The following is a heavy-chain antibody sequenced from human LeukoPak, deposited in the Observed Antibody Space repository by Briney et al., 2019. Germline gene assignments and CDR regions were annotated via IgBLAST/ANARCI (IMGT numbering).Heavy chain of an antibody. V-gene: IGHV3-48*01. CDR1: EFTFSSYS. D-gene: IGHD3-16*01. CDR3: ARDEGGFDY. Sequence: GGSLRLSCAASEFTFSSYSMNWVRQAPGKGLEWVSYITNSGNSKSYADSVKGRFTISRDNTKNSLYLQMNGLRAEDTAVYYCARDEGGFDYWGQGTLVTVSS. CDR2: ITNSGNSK. J-gene: IGHJ4*02.